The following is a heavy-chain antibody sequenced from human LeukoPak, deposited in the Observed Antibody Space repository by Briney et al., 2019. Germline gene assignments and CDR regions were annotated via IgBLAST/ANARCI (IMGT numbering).Heavy chain of an antibody. V-gene: IGHV1-69*04. D-gene: IGHD6-19*01. Sequence: ASVKVSCKASGGTFSSYAISWVRQAPGQGLEWMGRIIPILGIANYAQKFQGRVTITADKSTSTAYMELSSLRSEDTAVYYCARAKIAVAGTNYFDYWGQGTLVTVS. J-gene: IGHJ4*02. CDR1: GGTFSSYA. CDR3: ARAKIAVAGTNYFDY. CDR2: IIPILGIA.